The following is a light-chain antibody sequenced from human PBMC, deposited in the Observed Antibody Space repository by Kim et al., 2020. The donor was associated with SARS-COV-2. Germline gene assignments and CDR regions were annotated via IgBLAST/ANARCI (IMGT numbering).Light chain of an antibody. CDR2: DAS. CDR3: QQRANWPLT. V-gene: IGKV3-11*01. CDR1: QSVSNY. J-gene: IGKJ5*01. Sequence: EIVLTQSPATLSLSPGERATLSCRASQSVSNYLAWYQQKPGQAPRLLIYDASNRATGIPARFSGNGSRTDFTLTISSLEPEDFAVYYCQQRANWPLTFGQGTLLEIK.